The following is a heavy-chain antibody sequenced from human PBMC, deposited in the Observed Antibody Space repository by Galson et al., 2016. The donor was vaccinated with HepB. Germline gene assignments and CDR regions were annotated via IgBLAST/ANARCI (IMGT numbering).Heavy chain of an antibody. V-gene: IGHV3-23*01. CDR2: ISDSGGST. J-gene: IGHJ4*02. CDR3: AKDREADY. CDR1: GFTFSNFA. D-gene: IGHD1-26*01. Sequence: SLRLSCAASGFTFSNFAMSWVRQAPEKGLEWVSAISDSGGSTHYADSVKGRFTISRDNSKNTLFLQMNSLRAEDTAVYYCAKDREADYWGQGTLVTVSS.